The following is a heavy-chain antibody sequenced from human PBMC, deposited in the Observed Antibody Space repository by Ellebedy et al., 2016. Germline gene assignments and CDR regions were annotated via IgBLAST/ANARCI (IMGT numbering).Heavy chain of an antibody. D-gene: IGHD3-22*01. J-gene: IGHJ3*02. CDR1: GYTFTSYG. Sequence: ASVKVSCKASGYTFTSYGISWVRQAPGQGLEWMGWISAYNGNTNYAQKLQGRVTMTTDTSTSTAYMELRSLRSDDTAVYYCARDMYSSGSYYDRVAFDIWGQGTVVTVSS. V-gene: IGHV1-18*01. CDR2: ISAYNGNT. CDR3: ARDMYSSGSYYDRVAFDI.